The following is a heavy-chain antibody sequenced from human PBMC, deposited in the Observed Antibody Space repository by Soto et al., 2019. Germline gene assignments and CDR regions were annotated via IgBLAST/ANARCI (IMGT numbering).Heavy chain of an antibody. J-gene: IGHJ4*02. Sequence: ASVKVSCKVSGYTLTELSMHWVRQAPGKGLEWMGGFDPEDGETIYAQKFQGRVTMTEDTSTDTAYMERSSLRSEDAAVYYWATARRDGSSSHFFWGQGTLVTVSP. V-gene: IGHV1-24*01. D-gene: IGHD3-3*02. CDR1: GYTLTELS. CDR3: ATARRDGSSSHFF. CDR2: FDPEDGET.